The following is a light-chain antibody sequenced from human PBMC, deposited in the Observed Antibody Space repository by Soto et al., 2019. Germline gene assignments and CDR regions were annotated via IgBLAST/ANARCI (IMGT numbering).Light chain of an antibody. CDR3: CSYAGGASVV. CDR2: EDI. CDR1: SSDIGRYNL. Sequence: QSALTQPASVSGSPGQSITISCTGTSSDIGRYNLVSWYQQHPGKAPKLMIYEDIERPSGVSNRFSGSKSGNTASLTISGLQTEDEADYYCCSYAGGASVVFGGGTKLPVL. V-gene: IGLV2-23*01. J-gene: IGLJ2*01.